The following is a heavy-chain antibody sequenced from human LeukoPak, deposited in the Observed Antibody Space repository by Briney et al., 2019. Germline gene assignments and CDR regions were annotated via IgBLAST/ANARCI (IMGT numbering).Heavy chain of an antibody. CDR2: IYYSGST. Sequence: SETLSLTCTVSGGSISSGGYYWSWIRQHPGKGLEWIGYIYYSGSTYYNPSLKSRITISVDTSKNQFSLKLSSVTAADTAVYYCARIGYCSSTSCYRWFDPWGQGTLVTVSS. CDR3: ARIGYCSSTSCYRWFDP. J-gene: IGHJ5*02. V-gene: IGHV4-31*03. D-gene: IGHD2-2*01. CDR1: GGSISSGGYY.